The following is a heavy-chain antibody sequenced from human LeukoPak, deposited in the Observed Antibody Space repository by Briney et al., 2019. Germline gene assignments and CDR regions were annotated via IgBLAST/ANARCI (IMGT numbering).Heavy chain of an antibody. V-gene: IGHV3-21*01. J-gene: IGHJ6*02. CDR2: ISSSSSYI. CDR1: GFTFSSYV. Sequence: PGRSLRLSCAASGFTFSSYVMNWVRQAPGKGLEWVSSISSSSSYIYYADSVKGRFTISRDNAKNSLYLQMNSLRAEDTAVYYCARDSYCSSTSCYFYYYGMDVWGQGTTVTVSS. CDR3: ARDSYCSSTSCYFYYYGMDV. D-gene: IGHD2-2*01.